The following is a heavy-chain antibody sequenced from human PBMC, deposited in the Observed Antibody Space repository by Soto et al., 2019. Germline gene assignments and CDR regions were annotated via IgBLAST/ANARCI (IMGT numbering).Heavy chain of an antibody. Sequence: PGGSLRLSCAASGFICSSYDLHWVRQAPGKGLEWVASISYHGNRQFYIDSVKGRFTISRDSSLNSLYMQMDNLRGEDTAIYYCARGMSSTQTGFDLWGLGTLVTVSS. V-gene: IGHV3-30-3*01. CDR2: ISYHGNRQ. CDR1: GFICSSYD. CDR3: ARGMSSTQTGFDL. J-gene: IGHJ5*02.